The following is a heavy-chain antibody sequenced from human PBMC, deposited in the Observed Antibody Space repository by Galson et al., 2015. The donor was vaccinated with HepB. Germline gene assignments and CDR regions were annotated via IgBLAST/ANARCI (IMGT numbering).Heavy chain of an antibody. V-gene: IGHV3-7*03. CDR3: VKVPHLAKHAWSLPANYFDY. Sequence: SLRLSCAASGFTFSNYWMRWVRQAPGKGLEWVANINQDGSEKYYVDSVKGQLTISRDNAENSLYLQMNSLRAEDTAIYYCVKVPHLAKHAWSLPANYFDYWGQGILVIVSS. CDR1: GFTFSNYW. J-gene: IGHJ4*02. D-gene: IGHD1-14*01. CDR2: INQDGSEK.